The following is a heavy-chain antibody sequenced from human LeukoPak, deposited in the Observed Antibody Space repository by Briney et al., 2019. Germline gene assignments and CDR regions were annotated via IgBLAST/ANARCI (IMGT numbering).Heavy chain of an antibody. D-gene: IGHD3-3*01. CDR3: AREVGVNHYFDY. V-gene: IGHV4-34*01. Sequence: PSETLSLTCAVYGGSFSGYYWSWIRQPPGKGLEWIGEINHSGSTNYNPSLKSRVTISVDTSKNQFSLKLSSVTAADTAVYYCAREVGVNHYFDYWGQGTLVTVSS. CDR2: INHSGST. CDR1: GGSFSGYY. J-gene: IGHJ4*02.